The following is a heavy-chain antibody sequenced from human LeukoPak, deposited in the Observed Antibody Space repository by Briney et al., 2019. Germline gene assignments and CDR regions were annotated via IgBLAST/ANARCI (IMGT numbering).Heavy chain of an antibody. V-gene: IGHV1-2*02. CDR3: ARDSGMDYYDSSGYYYVLLRN. J-gene: IGHJ4*02. CDR1: GYTFTGYY. D-gene: IGHD3-22*01. Sequence: ASVKVSCRASGYTFTGYYMHWVRQAPGQGLEWMGWINPNSGGTNYTQKFQGRVTMTRDTSISTAYMELSRLRSDDTAVYYCARDSGMDYYDSSGYYYVLLRNWGQGTLITVSS. CDR2: INPNSGGT.